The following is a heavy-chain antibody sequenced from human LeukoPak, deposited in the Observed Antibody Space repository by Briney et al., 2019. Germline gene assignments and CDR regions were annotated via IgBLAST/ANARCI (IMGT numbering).Heavy chain of an antibody. CDR3: AKDRYYYDSSGYFDY. CDR2: IHGPGTAT. V-gene: IGHV3-23*01. J-gene: IGHJ4*02. Sequence: GGSLRLSCGASGFPFSHFAMTWVRQTPGGGLEWVATIHGPGTATHYADSVRGRSAISRDNSKNTLYLQMNSLRAEDTAVYYCAKDRYYYDSSGYFDYWGQGTLVTVSS. D-gene: IGHD3-22*01. CDR1: GFPFSHFA.